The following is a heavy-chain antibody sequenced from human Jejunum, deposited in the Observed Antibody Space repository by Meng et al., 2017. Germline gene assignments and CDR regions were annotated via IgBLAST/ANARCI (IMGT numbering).Heavy chain of an antibody. J-gene: IGHJ4*02. V-gene: IGHV4-61*01. Sequence: GLLQEPGPGRVRPSETLSPTCTVSGGSVSSTNCYWSWIRQPPGKGLEWIGYRYYSGSTNYNPSLKSRVTISVDTSKSQFSLKLFSVTAADTAVYYCAREYCISTTCYFDSWGQGTLVTVSS. CDR2: RYYSGST. D-gene: IGHD2-2*01. CDR1: GGSVSSTNCY. CDR3: AREYCISTTCYFDS.